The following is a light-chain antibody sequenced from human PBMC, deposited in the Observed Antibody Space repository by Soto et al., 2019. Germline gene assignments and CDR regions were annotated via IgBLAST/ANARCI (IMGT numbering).Light chain of an antibody. CDR2: AAS. J-gene: IGKJ1*01. Sequence: DIQMTQSPSSLSASVGDRVTITCRASQSISSYLNWYQQKPGKAAKLLIYAASSLQSGVPSRFSGSGSGTDFTLTISSLQPEDFATYYCQQRRTFGQGTKVDIK. V-gene: IGKV1-39*01. CDR3: QQRRT. CDR1: QSISSY.